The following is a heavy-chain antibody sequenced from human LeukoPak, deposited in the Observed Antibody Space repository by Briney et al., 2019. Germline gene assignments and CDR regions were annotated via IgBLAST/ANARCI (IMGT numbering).Heavy chain of an antibody. CDR1: GFTFSSYA. D-gene: IGHD5-18*01. Sequence: PGGSLRLSCAASGFTFSSYAMHWVRQAPGKGLEWVAVISYDGSNKYYADSVKGRFTISRDNSKNTLYLQMNSLRAEDTAVYYCARVTDSYGPIKYWGQGTLVTVSS. CDR2: ISYDGSNK. J-gene: IGHJ4*02. CDR3: ARVTDSYGPIKY. V-gene: IGHV3-30-3*01.